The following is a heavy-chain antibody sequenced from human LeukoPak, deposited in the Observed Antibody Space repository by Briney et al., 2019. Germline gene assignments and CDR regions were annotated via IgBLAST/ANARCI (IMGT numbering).Heavy chain of an antibody. V-gene: IGHV4-34*01. J-gene: IGHJ4*02. CDR3: ARRGGWSRQGFDS. Sequence: SETLSLTCAVYGGSFSGYYWSWIRQPAGKGLEWNGEINHSGSTNYNPSLTSRVTISVDTSKNQFSLKLSSVTAADTAVYYRARRGGWSRQGFDSWGQGTLVTVSS. CDR2: INHSGST. CDR1: GGSFSGYY. D-gene: IGHD6-19*01.